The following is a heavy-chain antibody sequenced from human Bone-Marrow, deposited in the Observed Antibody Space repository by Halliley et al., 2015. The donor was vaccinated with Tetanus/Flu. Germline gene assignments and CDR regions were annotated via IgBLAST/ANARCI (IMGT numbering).Heavy chain of an antibody. Sequence: WIGKIFHNGGLNFSPSLKSRVTMSVDKTNNHFSLTLSSVTAADTAIYYCARATFWTGYRYYGMDVWGQGTTVTVSS. D-gene: IGHD3-3*01. V-gene: IGHV4-4*02. CDR3: ARATFWTGYRYYGMDV. J-gene: IGHJ6*02. CDR2: IFHNGGL.